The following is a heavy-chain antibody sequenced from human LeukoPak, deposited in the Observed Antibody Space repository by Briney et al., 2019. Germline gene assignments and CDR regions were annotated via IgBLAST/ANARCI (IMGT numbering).Heavy chain of an antibody. J-gene: IGHJ4*02. CDR1: GGSISGYY. CDR2: VHDTGST. V-gene: IGHV4-59*01. Sequence: SETLSLTCTVSGGSISGYYYTWVRQSPGKDLEWIGYVHDTGSTDYNPSLKSRVTISLDTSMKRFSLNLRSVTAADAAVYFCVSGPNHFYFDHWGQGTLVTVSS. CDR3: VSGPNHFYFDH.